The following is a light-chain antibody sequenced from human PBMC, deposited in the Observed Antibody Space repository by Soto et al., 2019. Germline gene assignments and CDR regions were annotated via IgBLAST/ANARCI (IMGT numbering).Light chain of an antibody. CDR1: QGINSW. V-gene: IGKV1D-16*01. CDR2: AAS. Sequence: DIQMTQSTSSVSASVGDRVTMTCRASQGINSWLAWYQQKPGKAPKLLIYAASNLQSGVPQRFSGSGSGTEFTLTISSLQPDDFATYYCQQYTTYPWTFGQRTKVDI. CDR3: QQYTTYPWT. J-gene: IGKJ1*01.